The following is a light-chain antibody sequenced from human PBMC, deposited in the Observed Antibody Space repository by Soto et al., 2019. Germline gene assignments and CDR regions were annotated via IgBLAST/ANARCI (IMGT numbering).Light chain of an antibody. V-gene: IGKV3-20*01. CDR2: AAS. Sequence: EGVLTQSPGTLSLSPGERATLSCRASQSVSNSYLAWYQQKPGQAPRLLIYAASFRATGIPDRFSGSGSGTDFTLTISRLEPEDFAVYYCQQFGGSSYTFGQGTKLEIK. CDR1: QSVSNSY. J-gene: IGKJ2*01. CDR3: QQFGGSSYT.